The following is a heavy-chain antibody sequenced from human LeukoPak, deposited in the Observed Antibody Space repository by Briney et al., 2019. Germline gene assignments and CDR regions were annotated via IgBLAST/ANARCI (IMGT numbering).Heavy chain of an antibody. Sequence: GGSLRLSCAASGFTFSSYGMHWVRQAPGKGLEWVAVISYDGSNKYYADSVKGRFTISRDNSKNTLYLQMNSLRAEDTAVYYCAKDSLYYYDSSGYYEGNFDYWGQGTLVTVSS. CDR1: GFTFSSYG. J-gene: IGHJ4*02. V-gene: IGHV3-30*18. CDR2: ISYDGSNK. D-gene: IGHD3-22*01. CDR3: AKDSLYYYDSSGYYEGNFDY.